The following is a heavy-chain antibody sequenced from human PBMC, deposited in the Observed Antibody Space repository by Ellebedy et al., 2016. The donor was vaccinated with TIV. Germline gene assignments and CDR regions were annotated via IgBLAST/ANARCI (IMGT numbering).Heavy chain of an antibody. CDR3: ARGPVRYTQKGGFLDY. CDR1: GFTVSSSY. J-gene: IGHJ4*02. CDR2: VYSGGNT. D-gene: IGHD3-16*01. V-gene: IGHV3-53*01. Sequence: GESLKISCAASGFTVSSSYMTWVRQAPGKGLEWVSVVYSGGNTYYADSLKGRFTISRDNSKNTLSLEMNSLRVDDTAVDFCARGPVRYTQKGGFLDYWGQGTLVTVSS.